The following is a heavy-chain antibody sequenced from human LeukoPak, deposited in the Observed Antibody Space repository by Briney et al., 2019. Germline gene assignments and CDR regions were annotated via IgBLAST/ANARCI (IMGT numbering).Heavy chain of an antibody. Sequence: ASVNVSCKASGYTFTGYYIHWERQAPGQGLEWMGWINTNSGGTNYAQKFQGRVTMTRDTSISTAYMELSRLRSDDTAVYYCAAHRYSGSFLFDYWGQGTLVTVSS. CDR1: GYTFTGYY. V-gene: IGHV1-2*02. D-gene: IGHD1-26*01. CDR2: INTNSGGT. CDR3: AAHRYSGSFLFDY. J-gene: IGHJ4*02.